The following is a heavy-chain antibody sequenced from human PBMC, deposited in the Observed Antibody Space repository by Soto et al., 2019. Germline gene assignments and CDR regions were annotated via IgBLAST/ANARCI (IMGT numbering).Heavy chain of an antibody. D-gene: IGHD6-13*01. J-gene: IGHJ6*03. CDR1: GFTFDDYA. V-gene: IGHV3-9*01. Sequence: ESGGGLIQPGRSLRLSCAASGFTFDDYAMHWVRQAPGKGLEWVSAISWNSGSIGYADSVKGRFTISRDNAKNSLYLQMNSLRAEDTALYYCAKAGYSSSWSIYYYYYMDVWGKGTTVTVSS. CDR2: ISWNSGSI. CDR3: AKAGYSSSWSIYYYYYMDV.